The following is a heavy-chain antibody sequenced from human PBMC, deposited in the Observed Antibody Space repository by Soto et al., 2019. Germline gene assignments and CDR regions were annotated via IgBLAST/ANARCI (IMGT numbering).Heavy chain of an antibody. CDR3: ARVSSSWGLVTSFAY. CDR2: INYSGST. CDR1: GGSVSSGSYY. Sequence: QVQLQESGPGLVKPSETLSLTCTVSGGSVSSGSYYWSWIRQPPGKGLECIGYINYSGSTNYNPSPQSRANMSVATSKIQFALKLSSVTAADTAVYYCARVSSSWGLVTSFAYWGQGTLVTVSS. D-gene: IGHD6-13*01. J-gene: IGHJ4*02. V-gene: IGHV4-61*01.